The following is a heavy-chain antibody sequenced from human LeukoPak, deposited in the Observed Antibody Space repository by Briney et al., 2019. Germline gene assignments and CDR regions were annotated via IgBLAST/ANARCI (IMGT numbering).Heavy chain of an antibody. Sequence: SVKVSCKASGGTFSSYAISWVRQAPGQGLEWMGGSIPIFGTANYAQKFQGRVTITADESTSTAYMELSSLRSEDTAVYYCARDGYYNWKSEAPRYWGQGTLVTVSS. D-gene: IGHD1-20*01. J-gene: IGHJ4*02. CDR3: ARDGYYNWKSEAPRY. CDR1: GGTFSSYA. CDR2: SIPIFGTA. V-gene: IGHV1-69*01.